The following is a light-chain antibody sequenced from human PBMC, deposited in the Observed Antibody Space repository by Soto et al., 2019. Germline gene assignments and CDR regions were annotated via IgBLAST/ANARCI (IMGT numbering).Light chain of an antibody. CDR1: QTVSSNY. CDR3: QHYSNSLWT. CDR2: GAS. V-gene: IGKV3-20*01. J-gene: IGKJ1*01. Sequence: ENVLTQSPDTLSLSPGEGATLSCMASQTVSSNYLAWYQHRPGQAPKLSIHGASYTAPGIPDRFSGSGSGADFTLTISRREPEEFAVYVCQHYSNSLWTSGQRTKVEIK.